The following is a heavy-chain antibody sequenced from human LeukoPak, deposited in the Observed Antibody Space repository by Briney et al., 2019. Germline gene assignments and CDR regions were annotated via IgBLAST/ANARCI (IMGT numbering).Heavy chain of an antibody. Sequence: SETLSLTCSVSGXSXXXXYXXXXXXPXGXGLXXLXXISYSGVTKYNPPTKSRVTISVDTSKSQFSLKLSTVTAADTAVYYCARDWVYDVLTGYSTDIWGQGTMVTVSS. CDR1: GXSXXXXY. CDR3: ARDWVYDVLTGYSTDI. V-gene: IGHV4-59*01. CDR2: ISYSGVT. D-gene: IGHD3-9*01. J-gene: IGHJ3*02.